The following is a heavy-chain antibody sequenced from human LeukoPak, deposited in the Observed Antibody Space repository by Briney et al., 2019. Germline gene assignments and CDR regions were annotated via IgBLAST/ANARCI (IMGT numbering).Heavy chain of an antibody. CDR1: GYTFSDYY. V-gene: IGHV3-11*01. CDR3: ARVPRSGGSIDY. CDR2: ISSSGSTT. Sequence: GGCLRLSCAASGYTFSDYYMTWIRQAPGKGLEWVSYISSSGSTTHYADSVKGRFTISRDNAKNSLYVQMNNLRAEDTAVYYCARVPRSGGSIDYWGQGTLVTVSS. D-gene: IGHD6-19*01. J-gene: IGHJ4*02.